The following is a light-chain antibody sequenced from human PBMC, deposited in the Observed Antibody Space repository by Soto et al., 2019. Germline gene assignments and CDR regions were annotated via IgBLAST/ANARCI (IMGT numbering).Light chain of an antibody. Sequence: QSVLTQPPSASGSPGQSATISCTGTSSDVGGYNYVSWYQQHPGKAPKLMIYEVNKRPSGVPDRFSGSKSGNSASLTVSGLQAEDEADYYCSSYAGSDNFVFGTGTKVTV. CDR2: EVN. CDR3: SSYAGSDNFV. V-gene: IGLV2-8*01. J-gene: IGLJ1*01. CDR1: SSDVGGYNY.